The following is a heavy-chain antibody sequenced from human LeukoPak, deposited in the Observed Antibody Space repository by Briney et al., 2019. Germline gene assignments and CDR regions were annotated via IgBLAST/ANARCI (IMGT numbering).Heavy chain of an antibody. CDR1: GFTFSSYS. CDR3: ARGENDYVWGSYRYFDY. J-gene: IGHJ4*02. D-gene: IGHD3-16*02. Sequence: PGGSLRLSCAASGFTFSSYSMNWVRQAPGKGLEWVSSISSSSSYIYYADSVKGRFTISRDNAKNSLYLQMNSLRAEDTAVYYCARGENDYVWGSYRYFDYWGQGTLVTVSS. V-gene: IGHV3-21*01. CDR2: ISSSSSYI.